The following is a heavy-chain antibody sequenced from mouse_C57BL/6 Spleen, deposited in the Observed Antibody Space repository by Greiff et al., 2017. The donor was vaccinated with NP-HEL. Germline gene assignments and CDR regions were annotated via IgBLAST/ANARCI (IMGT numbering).Heavy chain of an antibody. Sequence: VQLVESGAELARPGASVKLSCKASGYTFTSYGISWVKQRTGQGLEWIGEIYPRSGNTYYNEKFKGKATLTADKSSSKAYMELRSLTSEDSAVYFCARVGKRDAMDYWGQGTSVTVSS. CDR1: GYTFTSYG. J-gene: IGHJ4*01. V-gene: IGHV1-81*01. CDR2: IYPRSGNT. CDR3: ARVGKRDAMDY.